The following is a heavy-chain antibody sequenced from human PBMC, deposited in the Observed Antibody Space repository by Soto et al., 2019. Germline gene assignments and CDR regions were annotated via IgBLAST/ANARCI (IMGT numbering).Heavy chain of an antibody. CDR1: GFTFSNAW. D-gene: IGHD3-3*01. CDR3: TTDQKRIRVLEWLFFGP. V-gene: IGHV3-15*01. CDR2: IKSKTDGGTT. J-gene: IGHJ5*02. Sequence: NPVGSLRVSCAASGFTFSNAWMSWVRQAPGKGLEWVGRIKSKTDGGTTDYAAPVKGRFTISRDDSKNTLYLQMNSLKTEDTAVYYCTTDQKRIRVLEWLFFGPWGQGTLVTVSS.